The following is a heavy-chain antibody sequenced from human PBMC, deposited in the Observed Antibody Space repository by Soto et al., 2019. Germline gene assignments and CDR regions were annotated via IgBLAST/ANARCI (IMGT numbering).Heavy chain of an antibody. CDR3: ARDRCGGDCYGDAFDI. Sequence: SVKVSCKASGGTFSSYTISWVRQEPGQGLEWMGRIIPILGIANYAQKFQGRVTITADKSTSTAYMELSSLRSEDTAVYYCARDRCGGDCYGDAFDIWGQGTMVTVSS. D-gene: IGHD2-21*01. CDR2: IIPILGIA. CDR1: GGTFSSYT. J-gene: IGHJ3*02. V-gene: IGHV1-69*04.